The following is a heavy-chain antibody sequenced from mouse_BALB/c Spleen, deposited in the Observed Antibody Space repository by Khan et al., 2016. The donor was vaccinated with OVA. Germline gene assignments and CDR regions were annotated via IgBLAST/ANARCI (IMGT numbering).Heavy chain of an antibody. Sequence: EVQLVESGGGLVKPGGSLKLSCAASGFSFSTYTMSWVRQTPEKRLEWVATISSGSTYTYYPDSVRGRFTISRDNAKNTLYLQMSSLKSEDTAMYYCTRDGNDANWYCDVWGAGTTVTVSS. CDR1: GFSFSTYT. CDR3: TRDGNDANWYCDV. CDR2: ISSGSTYT. V-gene: IGHV5-6-4*01. J-gene: IGHJ1*01. D-gene: IGHD2-2*01.